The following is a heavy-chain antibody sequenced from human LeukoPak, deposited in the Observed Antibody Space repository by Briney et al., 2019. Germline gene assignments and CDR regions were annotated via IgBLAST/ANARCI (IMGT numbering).Heavy chain of an antibody. CDR2: ISGSGGST. Sequence: GGSLRLSCAASGFTSSSYAMSWARQAPGKGLEWVSAISGSGGSTYYADSVKGRFTISRDNSKNTLYLQMNSLRAEDTAVYYCAKDLDGDYGAGWGQATLVTVSS. J-gene: IGHJ4*02. CDR3: AKDLDGDYGAG. D-gene: IGHD4-17*01. V-gene: IGHV3-23*01. CDR1: GFTSSSYA.